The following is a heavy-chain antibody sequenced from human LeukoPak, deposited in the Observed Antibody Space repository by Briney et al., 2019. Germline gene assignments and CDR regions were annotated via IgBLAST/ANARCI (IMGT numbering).Heavy chain of an antibody. CDR2: ISSSGSTI. D-gene: IGHD6-19*01. V-gene: IGHV3-48*03. CDR3: AKDERGGWPLDY. J-gene: IGHJ4*02. CDR1: GFTFSSYE. Sequence: GGSLRLSCAASGFTFSSYEMNWVRQAPGKGLEWVSYISSSGSTIYYADSVKGRFTISRDNSKNTLYLQMNSLRAEDTAVYYCAKDERGGWPLDYWGQGTLVTVSS.